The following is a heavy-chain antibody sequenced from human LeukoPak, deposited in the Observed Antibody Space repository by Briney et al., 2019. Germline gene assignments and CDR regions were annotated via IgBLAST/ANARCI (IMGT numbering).Heavy chain of an antibody. CDR1: GYTFNDYY. V-gene: IGHV1-2*02. CDR2: INPNSGRT. Sequence: ASVKVSCKTSGYTFNDYYVHWVRQAPGQGLEWMGWINPNSGRTNYAPKFQGRATLTTDTSISTAYMELSSLISGDTALYFCARDSSDVLTGYYHFWGQGTLVTVSS. D-gene: IGHD3-9*01. CDR3: ARDSSDVLTGYYHF. J-gene: IGHJ4*02.